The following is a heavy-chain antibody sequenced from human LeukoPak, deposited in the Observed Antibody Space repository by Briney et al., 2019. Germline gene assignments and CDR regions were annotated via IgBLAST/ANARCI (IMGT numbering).Heavy chain of an antibody. D-gene: IGHD1-26*01. Sequence: PSETLSLTCADSGYSISSGDYWAWIRQLPGKGLGWIGSSYHSGGTYYRPSLKTLVTIQVDPYKNQFSLKLSSVTAAHTAVYYCEREERRELYDYWGQGTLVSVSS. CDR2: SYHSGGT. J-gene: IGHJ4*02. CDR3: EREERRELYDY. CDR1: GYSISSGDY. V-gene: IGHV4-38-2*02.